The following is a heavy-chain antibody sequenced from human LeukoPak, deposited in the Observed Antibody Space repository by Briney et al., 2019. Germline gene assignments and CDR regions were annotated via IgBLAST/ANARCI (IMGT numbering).Heavy chain of an antibody. D-gene: IGHD5-24*01. CDR1: GFTFSTYA. Sequence: GGSLRLSCAASGFTFSTYAMNWVRQAPGKRLEWVSSITGSGRDTYYAGSVKGRFTISRDNAKKSLYLQMNSLRAEDTAVYYCARGGEMATHLFYYFDYWGQGTQVTVSS. CDR2: ITGSGRDT. V-gene: IGHV3-21*01. CDR3: ARGGEMATHLFYYFDY. J-gene: IGHJ4*02.